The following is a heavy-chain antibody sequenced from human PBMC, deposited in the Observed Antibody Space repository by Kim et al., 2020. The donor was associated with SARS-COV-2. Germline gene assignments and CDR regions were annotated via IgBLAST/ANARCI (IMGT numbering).Heavy chain of an antibody. D-gene: IGHD3-22*01. Sequence: GGSLRLSCAASGFTVSSNYMSWVRQAPGKGLEWVSVIYSGGSTYYADSVKGRFTISRDNSKNTLYLQMNSLRAEDTAVYYCAKPYYYDSSGYYHGSDAFAIWGQGTMGTVSS. CDR3: AKPYYYDSSGYYHGSDAFAI. CDR1: GFTVSSNY. J-gene: IGHJ3*02. V-gene: IGHV3-53*01. CDR2: IYSGGST.